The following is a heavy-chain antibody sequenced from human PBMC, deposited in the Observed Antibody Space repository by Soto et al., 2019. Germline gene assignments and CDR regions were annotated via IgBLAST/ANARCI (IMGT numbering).Heavy chain of an antibody. J-gene: IGHJ4*02. V-gene: IGHV3-23*01. CDR2: ISGSGGST. CDR3: AKCSPTYSSGLKAYSCDY. Sequence: PGGSLRLSCAASGFTFSSYAMSWVRQAPGKGLEWVSFISGSGGSTYYADSVKGRFTISRDNSRNTLYLQMNSLRAEGTAVYYCAKCSPTYSSGLKAYSCDYWGQGTLVTVSS. D-gene: IGHD6-19*01. CDR1: GFTFSSYA.